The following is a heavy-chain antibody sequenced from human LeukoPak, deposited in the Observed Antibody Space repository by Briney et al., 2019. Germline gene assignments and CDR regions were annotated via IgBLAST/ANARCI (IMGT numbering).Heavy chain of an antibody. CDR2: IRGCGDSR. CDR3: DKDRSTGWWYSLDY. D-gene: IGHD6-19*01. J-gene: IGHJ4*02. Sequence: PDGSLTLTCPSSGFTFSGYAMNLVRQPPAKGLEGVSAIRGCGDSRYYADSVNGRFTIPRHNSKRTLNLQMNSLRAEDTALYFFDKDRSTGWWYSLDYWGQGTLVTVSS. V-gene: IGHV3-23*01. CDR1: GFTFSGYA.